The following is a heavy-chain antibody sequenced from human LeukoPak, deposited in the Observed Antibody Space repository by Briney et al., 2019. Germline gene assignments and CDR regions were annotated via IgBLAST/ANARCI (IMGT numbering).Heavy chain of an antibody. Sequence: ASVKVSCKASGYTFTSYDINWVRQATGQGLEWMGWMNPNSGNTGYAQKFQGRVTMTRNTSISTAYMELSSLRSEDTAVYYCARSAYYYDSSGSSRAYYFDYWGQGTLVTVSS. D-gene: IGHD3-22*01. CDR1: GYTFTSYD. CDR3: ARSAYYYDSSGSSRAYYFDY. CDR2: MNPNSGNT. V-gene: IGHV1-8*01. J-gene: IGHJ4*02.